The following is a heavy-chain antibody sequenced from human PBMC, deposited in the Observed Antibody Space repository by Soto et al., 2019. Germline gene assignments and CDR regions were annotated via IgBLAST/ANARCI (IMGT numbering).Heavy chain of an antibody. CDR1: GYSFANYY. J-gene: IGHJ5*02. Sequence: QEQLVQSGAEVKKPGASVNISCKASGYSFANYYIHWVRQVPGQGLEWMGMIDPSGVTTKSAQNFPGRIALTKDTSSSTVYMELSSLRTDDTAVYYCARLFVKWLYPWGQGTLVTVSS. V-gene: IGHV1-46*01. CDR2: IDPSGVTT. CDR3: ARLFVKWLYP.